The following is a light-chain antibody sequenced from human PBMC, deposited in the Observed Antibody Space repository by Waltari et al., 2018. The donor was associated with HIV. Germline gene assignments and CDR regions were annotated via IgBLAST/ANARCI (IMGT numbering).Light chain of an antibody. CDR1: TSDVGGCKY. CDR2: EVI. V-gene: IGLV2-14*01. CDR3: SSYTSSSRGV. Sequence: QSALTQPASVSGSPGQSITISRTGATSDVGGCKYVSWYQQHPGKAPTLMIYEVIKRPSGVSNRFSGSKSGNTASLTISGLQAEDEADYYCSSYTSSSRGVFGGGTKLTVL. J-gene: IGLJ2*01.